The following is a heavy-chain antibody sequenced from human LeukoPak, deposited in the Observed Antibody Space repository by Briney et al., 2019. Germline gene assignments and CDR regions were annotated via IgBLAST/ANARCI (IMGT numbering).Heavy chain of an antibody. CDR2: IWYDGSNK. D-gene: IGHD5/OR15-5a*01. Sequence: GGSLRLSCAASGFTFSSNGMHWVRQAPGKGLEWVALIWYDGSNKYYADSVKGRFTISRDNSKDTLYLQMNSLRAEDTAVYYCARASSYFDYWGQGTLVTVSS. J-gene: IGHJ4*02. CDR3: ARASSYFDY. V-gene: IGHV3-33*01. CDR1: GFTFSSNG.